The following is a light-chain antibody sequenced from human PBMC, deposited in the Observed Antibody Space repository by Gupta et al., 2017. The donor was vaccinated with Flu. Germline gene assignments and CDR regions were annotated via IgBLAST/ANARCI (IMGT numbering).Light chain of an antibody. CDR3: QQEDSSVYS. CDR1: QSLLLSSNNKNY. CDR2: WAS. V-gene: IGKV4-1*01. J-gene: IGKJ2*01. Sequence: SLGERASINCKSSQSLLLSSNNKNYLAWYQQKPGQPPKLLIYWASSRESGVPDRFSGSGSGTDFTLTINSLQAEDVAVYYCQQEDSSVYSFGQGTKMEIK.